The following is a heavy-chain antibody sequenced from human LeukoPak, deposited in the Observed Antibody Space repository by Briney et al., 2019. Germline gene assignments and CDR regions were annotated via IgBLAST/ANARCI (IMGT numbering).Heavy chain of an antibody. Sequence: PSQTLSLTCAVSGGSISSGGYSWSWIRQPPGKGLEWIGYIYHSGSTYYNPSLKSRVTISVDTSKNQFSLKLSSVTAADTAVYYCARAATPPWTLNWFDPWGQGTLVTVSS. CDR3: ARAATPPWTLNWFDP. CDR1: GGSISSGGYS. J-gene: IGHJ5*02. CDR2: IYHSGST. V-gene: IGHV4-30-2*01. D-gene: IGHD3-3*01.